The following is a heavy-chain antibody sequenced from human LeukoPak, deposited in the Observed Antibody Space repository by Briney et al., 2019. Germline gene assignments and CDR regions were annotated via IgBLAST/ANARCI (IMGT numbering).Heavy chain of an antibody. D-gene: IGHD2-15*01. J-gene: IGHJ6*02. CDR2: INHSGST. CDR3: ATLSSSGGSWTRYYYGMDV. V-gene: IGHV4-34*01. Sequence: SETLSPTCTVSGGSVNSGDYYWSWIRQPPGKGLEWIGEINHSGSTNYNPSLKSRVTISVDTSKNQFSLKLSSVTAADTAVYYCATLSSSGGSWTRYYYGMDVWGQGTTVTVSS. CDR1: GGSVNSGDYY.